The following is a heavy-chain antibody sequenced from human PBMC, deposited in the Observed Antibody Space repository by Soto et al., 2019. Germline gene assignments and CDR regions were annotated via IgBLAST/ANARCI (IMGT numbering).Heavy chain of an antibody. CDR2: ISCCGGST. V-gene: IGHV3-23*01. J-gene: IGHJ4*02. Sequence: PGGSLRLSCVASGFNVKKFAMSWVRQAPGEGLEWVSGISCCGGSTSYADSVKGRFSIARDDSTNTLSLQMNNLRVEDTAQYYCAKADGEQWLLPHLDKWGQGTLVTVSS. CDR1: GFNVKKFA. CDR3: AKADGEQWLLPHLDK. D-gene: IGHD6-19*01.